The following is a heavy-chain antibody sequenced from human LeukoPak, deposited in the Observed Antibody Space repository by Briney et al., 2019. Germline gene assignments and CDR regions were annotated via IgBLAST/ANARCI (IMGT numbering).Heavy chain of an antibody. D-gene: IGHD1-26*01. J-gene: IGHJ5*02. V-gene: IGHV3-23*01. CDR2: ISGSGGST. Sequence: GGSLRLSCAASGFTFSSYAMHRVRQAPGKGLEWVSAISGSGGSTYYADSVKGRFTISRDNSKNTLYLQMNSLRAEDTAVYYCAKDRVGGNNWFDPWGQGTLVTVSS. CDR1: GFTFSSYA. CDR3: AKDRVGGNNWFDP.